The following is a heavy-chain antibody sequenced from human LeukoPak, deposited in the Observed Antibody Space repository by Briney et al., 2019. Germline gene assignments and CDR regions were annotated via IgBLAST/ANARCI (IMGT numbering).Heavy chain of an antibody. CDR3: ERLETIPMTDSLPATPSYFDL. J-gene: IGHJ2*01. D-gene: IGHD3-22*01. Sequence: PSETLSLTCTVSGGSISTSNYYWGRLRQSPVKGLDWIGNICYSGSNYYNPSLRNRVTIAVDTSRNQFSLTLSTLTAADTVVYYCERLETIPMTDSLPATPSYFDLWGRGTLVTVSS. V-gene: IGHV4-39*01. CDR2: ICYSGSN. CDR1: GGSISTSNYY.